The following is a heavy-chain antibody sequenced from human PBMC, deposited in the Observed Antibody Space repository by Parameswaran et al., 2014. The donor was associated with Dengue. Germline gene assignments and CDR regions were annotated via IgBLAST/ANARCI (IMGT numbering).Heavy chain of an antibody. CDR2: IYYSGST. J-gene: IGHJ6*02. CDR1: AISSA. CDR3: ARVEGKYLYYGLDV. V-gene: IGHV4-59*01. D-gene: IGHD2/OR15-2a*01. Sequence: AISSARWIRQPPGKGLEWIGYIYYSGSTNYNPSLKSRITMSVGTSKNQFSLKVTSMTPADTAVYYCARVEGKYLYYGLDVWGQGTTVTVSS.